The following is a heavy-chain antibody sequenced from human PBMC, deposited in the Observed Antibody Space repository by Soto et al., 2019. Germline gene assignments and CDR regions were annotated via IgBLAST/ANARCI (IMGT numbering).Heavy chain of an antibody. V-gene: IGHV3-30*18. CDR3: AKDTSRYSSGYGMDV. Sequence: QVQLVESGGGVVQPGRSLRLSCAASGFTFSSYGMHWVRQAPGKGLEWVAVISYDGSNKYYADSVKGRFTISRDNSKNTLYLQMDSLRDEDTAVYYCAKDTSRYSSGYGMDVWGQGTTVTVSS. CDR2: ISYDGSNK. D-gene: IGHD6-19*01. CDR1: GFTFSSYG. J-gene: IGHJ6*02.